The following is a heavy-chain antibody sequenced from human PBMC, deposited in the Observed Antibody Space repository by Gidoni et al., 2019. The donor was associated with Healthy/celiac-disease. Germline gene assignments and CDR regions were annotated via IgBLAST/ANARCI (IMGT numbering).Heavy chain of an antibody. CDR2: IDPSDSYT. CDR3: ASPGGQLERGGAFDI. Sequence: EVQLVQSGAEVKKPGESLRISCKGSGYSFTSYWISWVRQMPGKGLEWMGRIDPSDSYTNYSPSFQGHVTISADKSISTAYLQWSSLKASDTAMYYCASPGGQLERGGAFDIWGQGTMVTVSS. D-gene: IGHD1-1*01. J-gene: IGHJ3*02. V-gene: IGHV5-10-1*03. CDR1: GYSFTSYW.